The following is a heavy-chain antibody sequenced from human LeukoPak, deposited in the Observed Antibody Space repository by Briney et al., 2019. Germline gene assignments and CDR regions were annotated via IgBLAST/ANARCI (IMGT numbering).Heavy chain of an antibody. CDR3: ARATEYRFGYNYYYYMDV. CDR1: GFTFSNYG. Sequence: PGGSLRLSCAASGFTFSNYGMHWVRQAPGKGLEWILFIRYDGSNRYYADSMKGRFTISRDNSKNTLYLQMNSLRAEDTAVYFCARATEYRFGYNYYYYMDVWGKGTTVTVS. CDR2: IRYDGSNR. J-gene: IGHJ6*03. V-gene: IGHV3-30*02. D-gene: IGHD3-16*01.